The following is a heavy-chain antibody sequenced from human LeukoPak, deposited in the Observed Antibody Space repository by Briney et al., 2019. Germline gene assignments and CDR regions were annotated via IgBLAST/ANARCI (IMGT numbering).Heavy chain of an antibody. Sequence: SETLSLTCAVYGGSFSGYSWSWIRQPPGKGLEWIGYIYHSGSTYYNPSLKSRVTISVDRSKNQFSLKLSSVTAADTAVYYCASLGGDTEYFQHWGQGTLVTVSS. D-gene: IGHD3-10*01. CDR1: GGSFSGYS. J-gene: IGHJ1*01. CDR2: IYHSGST. V-gene: IGHV4-30-2*01. CDR3: ASLGGDTEYFQH.